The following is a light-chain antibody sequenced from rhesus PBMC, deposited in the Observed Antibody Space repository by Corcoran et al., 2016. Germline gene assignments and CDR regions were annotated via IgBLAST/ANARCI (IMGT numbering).Light chain of an antibody. J-gene: IGKJ1*01. Sequence: DIQMTQSPSSLSASVGDRVTITCRASQGITNDLAWYQQKPGETPKLLIYEASCLQSGIPSRFSGGGAGTDFTLTISSLQPEDFATYYCQHYYSTPPTFGHGTKVEIK. CDR3: QHYYSTPPT. CDR1: QGITND. V-gene: IGKV1-25*01. CDR2: EAS.